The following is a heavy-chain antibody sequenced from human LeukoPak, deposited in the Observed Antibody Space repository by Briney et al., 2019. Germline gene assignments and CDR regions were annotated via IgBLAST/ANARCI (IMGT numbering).Heavy chain of an antibody. J-gene: IGHJ3*02. V-gene: IGHV4-61*01. CDR1: GGSVSSGSYY. Sequence: PSETLSLTCTVSGGSVSSGSYYWSWIRQPPGKRLEWIGYIYYSGSTNYNPSLKSRVTISVDTSKNQFSLKLSSVTAADTAVYYCARGVSTSDAFDIWGQGTMVTVSS. D-gene: IGHD1/OR15-1a*01. CDR2: IYYSGST. CDR3: ARGVSTSDAFDI.